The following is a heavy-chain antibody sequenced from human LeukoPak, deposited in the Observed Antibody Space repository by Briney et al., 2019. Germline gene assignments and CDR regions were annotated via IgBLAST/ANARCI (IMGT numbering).Heavy chain of an antibody. J-gene: IGHJ4*02. CDR3: AREVVVPGAPYYFDC. Sequence: GGSLRLSCAASGFTLSDYYMSWIRQAPGKGLEWVSYISSSGATIYYADSVKGRFTISRDNAKNSLYLQMNSLRAEDTAVYYCAREVVVPGAPYYFDCWGQGTLVTVSS. V-gene: IGHV3-11*01. CDR1: GFTLSDYY. CDR2: ISSSGATI. D-gene: IGHD2-2*01.